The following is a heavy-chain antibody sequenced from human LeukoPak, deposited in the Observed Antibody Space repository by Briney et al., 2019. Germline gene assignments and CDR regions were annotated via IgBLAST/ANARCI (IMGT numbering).Heavy chain of an antibody. Sequence: SETLSLTCIVSGASISSYYWSWIRPPAGDGLEWIGRIYVSGTTNYNASLKSRLTMSLDTSKKQFSLQLSDVTAADTAVYYCAREVNGGNFRTFDYWGQGTLVTVSS. CDR2: IYVSGTT. J-gene: IGHJ4*02. CDR1: GASISSYY. D-gene: IGHD4-17*01. V-gene: IGHV4-4*07. CDR3: AREVNGGNFRTFDY.